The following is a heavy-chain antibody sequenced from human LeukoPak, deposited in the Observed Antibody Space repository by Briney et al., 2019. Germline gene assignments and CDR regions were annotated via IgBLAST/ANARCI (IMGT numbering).Heavy chain of an antibody. J-gene: IGHJ4*02. V-gene: IGHV7-4-1*02. Sequence: ASVKVSCKASGYTFSNYSMNWVRQAPGQGLEWMGWINIITGNPTYAQGFTGRFVFSLDTSVSTAYLQISSLKAEDTAVYYCVRAIADFDYWGQGTLVTVSS. CDR1: GYTFSNYS. CDR2: INIITGNP. CDR3: VRAIADFDY. D-gene: IGHD6-13*01.